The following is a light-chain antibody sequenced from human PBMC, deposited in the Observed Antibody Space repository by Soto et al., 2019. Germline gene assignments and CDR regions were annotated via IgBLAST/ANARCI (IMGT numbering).Light chain of an antibody. J-gene: IGLJ1*01. CDR1: SSVVGGYNY. CDR2: DVS. CDR3: CSYAGDYSYV. Sequence: QSVLTQPRSVSGSPGQSVTISCTGTSSVVGGYNYVSWYQQHPGKAPELMVYDVSKRPSGVPDRFSGSKSGNTASLTISGLQAEDGADYYCCSYAGDYSYVFGTGTKVTVL. V-gene: IGLV2-11*01.